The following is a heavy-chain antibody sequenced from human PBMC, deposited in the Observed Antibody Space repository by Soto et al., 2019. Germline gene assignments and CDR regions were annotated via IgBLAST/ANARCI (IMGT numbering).Heavy chain of an antibody. CDR1: GGTFSSYT. V-gene: IGHV1-69*02. CDR3: ASLMSSGYYCGMDV. Sequence: QVQLVQSGAAVKKPGSSVKVSYKASGGTFSSYTISWVRQAPGQGLEWMGRIIPILGIANYAQKFQGRVTITADKSTSTAYMELSSLRSEDTAVYYCASLMSSGYYCGMDVWGQGTTVTVSS. J-gene: IGHJ6*02. CDR2: IIPILGIA. D-gene: IGHD3-10*01.